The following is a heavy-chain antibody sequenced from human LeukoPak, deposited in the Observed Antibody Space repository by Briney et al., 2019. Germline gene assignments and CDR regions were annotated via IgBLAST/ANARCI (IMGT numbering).Heavy chain of an antibody. CDR3: ARDGYSGRFDP. CDR2: INPSGSST. Sequence: EASVKVSCKASGYAFTRHYMHWVRQAPGQGLEWMGLINPSGSSTIYAQKFQGRVTMTRDMSTSTDYMELSRLRSDDTAVYYCARDGYSGRFDPWGQGTLVTVSS. D-gene: IGHD5-12*01. CDR1: GYAFTRHY. V-gene: IGHV1-46*01. J-gene: IGHJ5*02.